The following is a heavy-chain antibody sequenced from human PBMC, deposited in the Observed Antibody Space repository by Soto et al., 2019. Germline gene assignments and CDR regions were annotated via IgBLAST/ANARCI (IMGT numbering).Heavy chain of an antibody. D-gene: IGHD2-2*01. Sequence: EVQLLESGGDLVQPGGSLRLSCAASGFTFTKYAMTWVRQAPGKGLEWVSSISKSGGDTYYADSVKGRFTISRDNSKNTRYLQMNGLRAEDTALYFCAKDTYCSSWYFWGQGTLVTVSS. J-gene: IGHJ4*02. CDR2: ISKSGGDT. CDR3: AKDTYCSSWYF. V-gene: IGHV3-23*01. CDR1: GFTFTKYA.